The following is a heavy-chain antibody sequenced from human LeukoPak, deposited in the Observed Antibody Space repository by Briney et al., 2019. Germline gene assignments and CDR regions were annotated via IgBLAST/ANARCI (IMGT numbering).Heavy chain of an antibody. CDR2: INTNTGNP. Sequence: ASVKVSCKASGYTFTSYAMNWVRQAPGQGLEWMGWINTNTGNPTYAQGFTGRFVFSLDTSVSTAYLQISSLKAEDTAVYYCARDLIPGDFWSGRPPVPPDYWGQGTLVTVSS. CDR3: ARDLIPGDFWSGRPPVPPDY. CDR1: GYTFTSYA. J-gene: IGHJ4*02. D-gene: IGHD3-3*01. V-gene: IGHV7-4-1*02.